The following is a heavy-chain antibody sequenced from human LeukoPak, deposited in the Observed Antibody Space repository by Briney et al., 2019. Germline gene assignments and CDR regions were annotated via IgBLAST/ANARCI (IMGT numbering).Heavy chain of an antibody. Sequence: GESLKISCKGFGYSFTSYWIAWVRQMPGTGLEWMGIVYPGDSDTRYNPSFQGLVTISADKSINTAYLQWSSLKASDTAMYYCARRHGSGLLDSWGQGTLVTVSS. CDR3: ARRHGSGLLDS. D-gene: IGHD3-10*01. CDR2: VYPGDSDT. CDR1: GYSFTSYW. J-gene: IGHJ4*02. V-gene: IGHV5-51*01.